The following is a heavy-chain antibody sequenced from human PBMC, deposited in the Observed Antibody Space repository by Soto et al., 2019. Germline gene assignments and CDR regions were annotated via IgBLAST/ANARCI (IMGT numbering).Heavy chain of an antibody. CDR3: ATTPSPYSSGWYYNY. D-gene: IGHD6-19*01. CDR2: ISWNSGSI. CDR1: GFTFDDYA. Sequence: EVQLVESGGGLVQPGRSLRLSCAASGFTFDDYAMHWVRQAPGKGLEWVSGISWNSGSIGYADSVKGRFTISRDNAKNSLYLQMNSLRAEDTALYYCATTPSPYSSGWYYNYWGQGTLVTVSP. J-gene: IGHJ4*02. V-gene: IGHV3-9*01.